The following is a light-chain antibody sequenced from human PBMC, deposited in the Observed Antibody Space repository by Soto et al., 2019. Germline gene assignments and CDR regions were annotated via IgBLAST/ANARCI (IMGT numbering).Light chain of an antibody. J-gene: IGKJ4*01. CDR3: QQYNNWLLLT. Sequence: EIVITQSPATLSVSPGERATLSCRASQSVSSNLAWYQQKPGQAPRLLIYGASTRATGIPARFSGSGSGTEFTLTISSLXSEDFAVYYCQQYNNWLLLTFGGGTKVDIK. CDR1: QSVSSN. CDR2: GAS. V-gene: IGKV3-15*01.